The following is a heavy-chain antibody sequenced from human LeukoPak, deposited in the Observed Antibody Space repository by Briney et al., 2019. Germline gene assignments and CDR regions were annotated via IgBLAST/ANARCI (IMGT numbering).Heavy chain of an antibody. CDR3: ASSRIVGATSGAFDI. CDR1: GGTFSSYA. J-gene: IGHJ3*02. CDR2: IIPIFGTA. D-gene: IGHD1-26*01. Sequence: ASVKVSCKASGGTFSSYAISWVRQAPGQGLEWMGRIIPIFGTANYAQKFQGRVTITADKSTSTAYMELSSLRCEDTAVYYCASSRIVGATSGAFDIWGQGTMVTVSS. V-gene: IGHV1-69*06.